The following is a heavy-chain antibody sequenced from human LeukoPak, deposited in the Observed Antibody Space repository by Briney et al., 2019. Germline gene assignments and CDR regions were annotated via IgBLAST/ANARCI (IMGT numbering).Heavy chain of an antibody. CDR2: LKEHGGDV. D-gene: IGHD4-23*01. CDR1: GWPFSKYW. V-gene: IGHV3-7*01. Sequence: GGSLRLSCPASGWPFSKYWMRWVRQAAGRGRAGVGKLKEHGGDVNYVHSVTGRFPISRDTAKNSLYLHMDSLRVDGTAVYYCARDRGYSTFDYWGQGTLVTVSS. CDR3: ARDRGYSTFDY. J-gene: IGHJ4*02.